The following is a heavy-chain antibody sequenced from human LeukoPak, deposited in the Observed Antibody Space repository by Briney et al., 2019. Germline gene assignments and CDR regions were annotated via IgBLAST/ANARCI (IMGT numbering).Heavy chain of an antibody. J-gene: IGHJ3*02. D-gene: IGHD3-22*01. CDR1: GGSISTSNYY. Sequence: SETLSLTCTVSGGSISTSNYYWGWIRQPPGKGLEWIGSIYSSGSTYYNASLQSRVTISIETSKNQISLRLNSVTAADTAMYYCARDQGDRYYYDSSGYYYTARGAFDIWGQGTMVTVSS. V-gene: IGHV4-39*02. CDR2: IYSSGST. CDR3: ARDQGDRYYYDSSGYYYTARGAFDI.